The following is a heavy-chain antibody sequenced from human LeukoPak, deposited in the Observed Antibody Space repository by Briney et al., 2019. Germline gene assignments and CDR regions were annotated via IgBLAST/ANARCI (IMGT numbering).Heavy chain of an antibody. D-gene: IGHD3-16*01. CDR3: GRRGKGGRCLQD. V-gene: IGHV3-74*01. J-gene: IGHJ4*02. CDR2: INTDGSFT. CDR1: GFTFSDYW. Sequence: GGSLRLSCAASGFTFSDYWMHWVRQAPGKGLVWVSRINTDGSFTRYADSVQGRFTISRDTAKNTLFLQMNSLRAEDTAVYYCGRRGKGGRCLQDWGQGILVNVS.